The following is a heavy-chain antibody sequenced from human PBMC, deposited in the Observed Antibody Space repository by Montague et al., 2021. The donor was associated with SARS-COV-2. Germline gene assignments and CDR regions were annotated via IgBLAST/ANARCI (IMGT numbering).Heavy chain of an antibody. D-gene: IGHD2-8*01. CDR3: ARLLRSCSNGVCRTYYYYALDV. CDR1: GGSISGYY. V-gene: IGHV4-59*01. CDR2: IYYSGST. Sequence: SETLSLTCTVSGGSISGYYWRWIRQPPGKGLEWIGYIYYSGSTKYNPFLESRVTVSVDRSKNQVSLKLSSVTPADTAVYYCARLLRSCSNGVCRTYYYYALDVWGQGTTVTVSS. J-gene: IGHJ6*02.